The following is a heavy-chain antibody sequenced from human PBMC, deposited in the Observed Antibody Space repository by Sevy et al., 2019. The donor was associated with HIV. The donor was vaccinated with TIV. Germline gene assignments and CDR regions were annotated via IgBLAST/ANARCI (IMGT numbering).Heavy chain of an antibody. D-gene: IGHD2-2*01. J-gene: IGHJ3*02. CDR1: GFTVSSNY. CDR2: IYSGGST. Sequence: GGSLRLSCAASGFTVSSNYMSWVRQAPGKGLEWVSVIYSGGSTYYADSVKGRFPISRDNSKNTLYVQMNSLRAEDTAVYYCARGILPAGAFDIWGQGTMVTVSS. CDR3: ARGILPAGAFDI. V-gene: IGHV3-53*01.